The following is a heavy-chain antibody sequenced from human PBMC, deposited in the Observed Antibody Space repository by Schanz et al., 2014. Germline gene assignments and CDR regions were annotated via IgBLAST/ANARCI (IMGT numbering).Heavy chain of an antibody. J-gene: IGHJ4*02. D-gene: IGHD3-10*01. CDR1: GFTFSSYA. CDR2: ISYDGRNK. Sequence: QVQLVESGGGVVQPGRSLRLSCAASGFTFSSYAMHWVRQAPGKGLEWVAVISYDGRNKYYADSVKGRFTISRDNSKNTLYLQMNSLRAEDTAVYYCARANYRRKINFDYWGRGTLVTDSS. CDR3: ARANYRRKINFDY. V-gene: IGHV3-30-3*01.